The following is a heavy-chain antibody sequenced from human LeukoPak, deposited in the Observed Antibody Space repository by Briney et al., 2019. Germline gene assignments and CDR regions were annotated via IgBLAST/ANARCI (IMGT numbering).Heavy chain of an antibody. CDR1: GFTFNNYW. J-gene: IGHJ3*01. D-gene: IGHD1-26*01. CDR2: IKDDGSES. Sequence: PGGSLRLSCAASGFTFNNYWMTWVRQGPGRGLEWVASIKDDGSESYYVDSVKGRFTISRDNAKNSLYLQMNSLRVVDTALYYCARDKPSGSSYGSSFHFWGQGTMVTVSS. V-gene: IGHV3-7*01. CDR3: ARDKPSGSSYGSSFHF.